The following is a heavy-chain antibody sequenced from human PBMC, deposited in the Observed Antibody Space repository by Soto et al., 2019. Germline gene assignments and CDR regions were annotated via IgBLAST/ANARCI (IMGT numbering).Heavy chain of an antibody. D-gene: IGHD2-15*01. V-gene: IGHV5-51*01. CDR3: ARHPVGYCSGGSCYDRWFDP. CDR2: IYPGDSDT. CDR1: GYSFTSYW. Sequence: GESLKISCTGSGYSFTSYWIGWVRQMPGKGLEWMGIIYPGDSDTRYSPSFQGQVTISADKSISTAYLQWSSLKASDTAMYYCARHPVGYCSGGSCYDRWFDPWGQGTLVTVSS. J-gene: IGHJ5*02.